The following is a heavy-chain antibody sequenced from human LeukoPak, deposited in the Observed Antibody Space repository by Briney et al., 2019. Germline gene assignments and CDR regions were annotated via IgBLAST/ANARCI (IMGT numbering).Heavy chain of an antibody. CDR3: AKDQLRIAVAGGAFDI. CDR1: GFTFSTSA. D-gene: IGHD6-19*01. V-gene: IGHV3-23*01. J-gene: IGHJ3*02. Sequence: GGSLRLSCEVFGFTFSTSAMSWVRQAPGKGLEWVSAISGSGGSTYYADSVKGRFTISRDNSKNTLYLQMNSLRAEDTAVYYCAKDQLRIAVAGGAFDIWGQGTMVTVSS. CDR2: ISGSGGST.